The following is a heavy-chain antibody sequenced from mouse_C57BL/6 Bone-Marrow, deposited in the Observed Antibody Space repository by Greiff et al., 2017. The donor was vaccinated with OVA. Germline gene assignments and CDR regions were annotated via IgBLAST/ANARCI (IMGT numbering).Heavy chain of an antibody. CDR2: IYPYNGVS. CDR3: ARENYGNYEAWFAY. V-gene: IGHV1-31*01. CDR1: GYSFTGYY. D-gene: IGHD2-1*01. Sequence: VQLKESGPELVKPGASVKISCKASGYSFTGYYMHWVKQSHGNILDWIGYIYPYNGVSSYNQKFKGKATLTVDKSSSPAYMELRSLTSEDSAVYYCARENYGNYEAWFAYWGQGTLVTVSA. J-gene: IGHJ3*01.